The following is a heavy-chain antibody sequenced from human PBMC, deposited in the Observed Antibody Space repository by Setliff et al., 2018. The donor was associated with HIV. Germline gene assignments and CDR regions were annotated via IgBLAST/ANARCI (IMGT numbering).Heavy chain of an antibody. Sequence: SETLSLTCSVSGGSIRSRDDYWAWIRQSPGKGLEWIASIFRNGDTYYNPSLRSRVTISMDTSKNQFSLRLSYVTAADTAMYYCARGRIPAAATRFYYMDVWATGTTVTVSS. D-gene: IGHD6-13*01. J-gene: IGHJ6*03. CDR1: GGSIRSRDDY. V-gene: IGHV4-39*07. CDR3: ARGRIPAAATRFYYMDV. CDR2: IFRNGDT.